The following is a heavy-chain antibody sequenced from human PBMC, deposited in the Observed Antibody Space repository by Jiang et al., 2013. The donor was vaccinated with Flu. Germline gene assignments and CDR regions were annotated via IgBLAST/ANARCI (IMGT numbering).Heavy chain of an antibody. CDR3: AKGAGEGAVDWFDP. CDR1: GFTFSNYA. J-gene: IGHJ5*02. V-gene: IGHV3-23*01. Sequence: GLVQPGGSLRLSCAASGFTFSNYAMMWVRQAPGKGLEWFSTISGIGVATYYADSVRGRFTISRDNSKNTVYLQMNSLRVDDTGVYYCAKGAGEGAVDWFDPWGQGTLVTVSS. D-gene: IGHD4/OR15-4a*01. CDR2: ISGIGVAT.